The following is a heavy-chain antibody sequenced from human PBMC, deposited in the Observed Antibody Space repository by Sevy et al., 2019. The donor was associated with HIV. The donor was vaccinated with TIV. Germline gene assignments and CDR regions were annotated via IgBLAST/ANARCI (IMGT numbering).Heavy chain of an antibody. CDR1: GFTFSNFG. Sequence: GGSPRLSCAASGFTFSNFGMHWARQVPGGGLEWVAIIWYGGKNAYYADSVKGRFTISRDNSKNTLYLQMNNLRAEDTAVYYCARDLEEWELRYLGYWGQGTLVTVSS. CDR3: ARDLEEWELRYLGY. V-gene: IGHV3-33*01. J-gene: IGHJ4*02. D-gene: IGHD1-26*01. CDR2: IWYGGKNA.